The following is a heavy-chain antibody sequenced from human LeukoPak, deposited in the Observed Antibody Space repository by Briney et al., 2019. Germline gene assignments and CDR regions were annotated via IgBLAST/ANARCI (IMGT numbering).Heavy chain of an antibody. CDR1: GFAFRTYS. CDR3: AKDGRSGYSSGWYGDPLYYFDY. Sequence: PGGSLRLSCAASGFAFRTYSMHWVRQAPGKGLEWLAVITYDGKVQHYTDSVKGQFTVSRDNSKNTLYLQMNSLRAEDTAVYYCAKDGRSGYSSGWYGDPLYYFDYWGQGTLVTVSS. CDR2: ITYDGKVQ. D-gene: IGHD6-19*01. V-gene: IGHV3-30*04. J-gene: IGHJ4*02.